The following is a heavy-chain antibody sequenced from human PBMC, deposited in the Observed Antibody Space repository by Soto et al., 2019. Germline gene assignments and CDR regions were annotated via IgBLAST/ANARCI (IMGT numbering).Heavy chain of an antibody. Sequence: SETLSLTCTVSGGSISSGDYYWSWIRQPPGKGLEWIGYIYYSGSTYYNPSLKSRVTISVDTSKNQFSLKLSSVTAADTAVYYCARALYSSFPRHYYYGMDVWGQGTTVTVSS. CDR1: GGSISSGDYY. CDR3: ARALYSSFPRHYYYGMDV. J-gene: IGHJ6*02. V-gene: IGHV4-30-4*01. D-gene: IGHD4-4*01. CDR2: IYYSGST.